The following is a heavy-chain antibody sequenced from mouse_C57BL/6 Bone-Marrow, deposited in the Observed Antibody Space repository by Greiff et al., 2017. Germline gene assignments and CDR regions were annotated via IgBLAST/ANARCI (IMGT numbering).Heavy chain of an antibody. J-gene: IGHJ2*01. CDR2: IYPGSGST. CDR3: ARDITAVEPYYIDY. V-gene: IGHV1-55*01. D-gene: IGHD1-1*01. CDR1: GYTFTSYW. Sequence: QVQLQQPGAELVKPGASVKMSCKASGYTFTSYWITWVKQRPGQGLEWIGDIYPGSGSTNYNEKFKSKATLTVDTSSSTAYMQLSSLTSEDSAVYYCARDITAVEPYYIDYWGQGTTLTVSS.